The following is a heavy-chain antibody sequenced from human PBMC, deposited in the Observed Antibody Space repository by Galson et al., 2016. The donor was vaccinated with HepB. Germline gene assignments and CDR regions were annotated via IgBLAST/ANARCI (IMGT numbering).Heavy chain of an antibody. CDR3: ARGSRREVVVGAKFDY. J-gene: IGHJ4*02. CDR1: DGSVSSGGYY. CDR2: IYYSGST. D-gene: IGHD2-15*01. Sequence: SETLSLTCTVSDGSVSSGGYYWTWIRQPPGKRLEWIGYIYYSGSTKYNSSLKSRVTISVDTSKNQFSLKLTSVTAADTAVYYCARGSRREVVVGAKFDYWGQGPLVTVSS. V-gene: IGHV4-61*08.